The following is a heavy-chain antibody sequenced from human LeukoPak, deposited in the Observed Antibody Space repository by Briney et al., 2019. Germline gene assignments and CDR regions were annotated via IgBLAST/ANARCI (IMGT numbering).Heavy chain of an antibody. CDR3: ARDSRRGSAYDYVWGSYRPEYYFDY. CDR2: INPYNTDT. D-gene: IGHD3-16*02. V-gene: IGHV1-2*02. CDR1: GYTFTGYY. J-gene: IGHJ4*02. Sequence: ASVKVSCKASGYTFTGYYMHWVRQAPGQGLEWMGWINPYNTDTKYSQKFQGRVSMTRDTSISTAYMELSRLRSDDTAVYYCARDSRRGSAYDYVWGSYRPEYYFDYWGQGTLVTVSS.